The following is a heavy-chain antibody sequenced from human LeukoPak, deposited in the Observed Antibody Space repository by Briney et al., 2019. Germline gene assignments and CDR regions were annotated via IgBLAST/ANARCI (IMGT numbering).Heavy chain of an antibody. CDR3: ARGAGILAPWFDP. V-gene: IGHV4-59*01. D-gene: IGHD3-3*01. CDR2: IYYSGST. CDR1: GGSISSYY. Sequence: SETLSLTCTVSGGSISSYYWSWMRQPLGKGLEWIGYIYYSGSTNYNPSLKSRVTISVDTSKNQFSLKLSSVTAADTAVYYCARGAGILAPWFDPGAREPRSPVSS. J-gene: IGHJ5*02.